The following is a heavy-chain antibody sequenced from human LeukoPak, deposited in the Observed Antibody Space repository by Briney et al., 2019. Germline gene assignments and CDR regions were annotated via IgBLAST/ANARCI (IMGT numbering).Heavy chain of an antibody. CDR3: AKDQWELRPSSLDY. Sequence: GGSLRLSCAASGFTVSSNYMSWVRQAPGKGLECVSVFYSGGDTYYADSVKGRFTISRDNSKNTLYLQMNSLRAEDTAVYYCAKDQWELRPSSLDYWGQGTLVTVSS. D-gene: IGHD1-26*01. V-gene: IGHV3-53*01. CDR1: GFTVSSNY. J-gene: IGHJ4*02. CDR2: FYSGGDT.